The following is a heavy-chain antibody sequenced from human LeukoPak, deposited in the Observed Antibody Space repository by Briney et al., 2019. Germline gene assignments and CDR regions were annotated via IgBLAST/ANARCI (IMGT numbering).Heavy chain of an antibody. J-gene: IGHJ4*02. CDR1: RFTFSTYS. Sequence: GGSLRLSCAASRFTFSTYSMNWVRQAPGKGLEWVSSISSSSSYIYYADSVKGRFTISRDNAKNSLYLQMNSLRAEDTAVYYCARAYSSTWSLGYWGQGTLVTVSS. CDR3: ARAYSSTWSLGY. V-gene: IGHV3-21*01. CDR2: ISSSSSYI. D-gene: IGHD6-13*01.